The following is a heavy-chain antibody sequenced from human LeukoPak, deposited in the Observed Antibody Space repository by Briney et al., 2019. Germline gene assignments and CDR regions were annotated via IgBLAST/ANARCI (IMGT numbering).Heavy chain of an antibody. Sequence: GGSLRLSCAASGFTFSSYGMHWVRQAPGKGLEWVAVISYDGSNKYYADSVKGRFAISRDNSKNTLYLQMNSLRAEDTAVYYCAKGFLEWLLADYGGQGTLVTVSS. CDR3: AKGFLEWLLADY. D-gene: IGHD3-3*01. V-gene: IGHV3-30*18. CDR1: GFTFSSYG. J-gene: IGHJ4*02. CDR2: ISYDGSNK.